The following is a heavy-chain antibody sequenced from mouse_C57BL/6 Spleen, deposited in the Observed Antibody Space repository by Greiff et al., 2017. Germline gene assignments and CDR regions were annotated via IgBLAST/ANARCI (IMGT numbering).Heavy chain of an antibody. CDR3: ARREDRGFAY. D-gene: IGHD3-1*01. V-gene: IGHV5-15*01. CDR1: GFTFSDYG. CDR2: ISNLAYSI. Sequence: EVKLMESGGGLVQPGGSLKLSCAASGFTFSDYGMAWVRQAPRKGPEWVAFISNLAYSIYYADTVTGRFTISRENAKNTLYLEMSSLRSEDTAMYYCARREDRGFAYWGQGTLVTVSA. J-gene: IGHJ3*01.